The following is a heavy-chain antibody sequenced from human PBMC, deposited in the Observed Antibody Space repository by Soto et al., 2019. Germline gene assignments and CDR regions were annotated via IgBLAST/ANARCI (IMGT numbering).Heavy chain of an antibody. V-gene: IGHV3-33*01. Sequence: GSLRLSCAASVFTFSSYGMHWVRQAPGKGLEWVVVIWYDGSNKYYADSVKGRFTISRDNSKNTLYLQMNSLRAEDTAVYYCARDGGDIVVVPAAILGSMDVWGQGTTVTVSS. CDR2: IWYDGSNK. CDR1: VFTFSSYG. CDR3: ARDGGDIVVVPAAILGSMDV. J-gene: IGHJ6*02. D-gene: IGHD2-2*02.